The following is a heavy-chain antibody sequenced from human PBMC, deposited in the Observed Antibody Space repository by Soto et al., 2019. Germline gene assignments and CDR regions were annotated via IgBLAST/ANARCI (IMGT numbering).Heavy chain of an antibody. J-gene: IGHJ4*02. D-gene: IGHD6-13*01. V-gene: IGHV1-3*01. CDR1: GYTFTSYA. Sequence: QVQLVQSGAEVKKPGASVKVSCKASGYTFTSYAMHWVRQAPGQRLEWMGWTNAGNGNTKYSQKFQGRVTITRDTSASTAYMELSSLRSEDTAVYYCARTIAAADDPFDYRGQGTLVTVSS. CDR3: ARTIAAADDPFDY. CDR2: TNAGNGNT.